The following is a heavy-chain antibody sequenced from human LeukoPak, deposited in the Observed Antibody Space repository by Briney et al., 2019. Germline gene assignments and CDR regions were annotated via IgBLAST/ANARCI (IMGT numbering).Heavy chain of an antibody. CDR2: ISGSGGST. CDR3: ARDSPMGVYDFWSGWNY. V-gene: IGHV3-23*01. CDR1: GFTFSSYA. Sequence: GGSLRLSCAASGFTFSSYAMSWVRQAPGKGLEWVSAISGSGGSTYYADSVKGRFTISRDNSKNTLYLQMNSLRAEDTAVYYCARDSPMGVYDFWSGWNYWGQGTLVTVSS. D-gene: IGHD3-3*01. J-gene: IGHJ4*02.